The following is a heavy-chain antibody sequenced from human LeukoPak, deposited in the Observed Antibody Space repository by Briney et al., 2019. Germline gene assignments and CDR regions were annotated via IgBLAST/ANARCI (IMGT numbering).Heavy chain of an antibody. V-gene: IGHV3-23*01. CDR2: ISGSGGST. J-gene: IGHJ4*02. CDR3: AKDIEFIVGATDY. D-gene: IGHD1-26*01. CDR1: GFTFSDYY. Sequence: GGSLRLSCAASGFTFSDYYMSWIRQAPGKGLEWVSAISGSGGSTYYADSVKGRFTISRDNSKNTLYLQMNSLRAEDTAVYYCAKDIEFIVGATDYWGQGTLVTVSS.